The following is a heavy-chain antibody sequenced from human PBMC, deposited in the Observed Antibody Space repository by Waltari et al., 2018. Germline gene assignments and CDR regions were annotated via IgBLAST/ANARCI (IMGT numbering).Heavy chain of an antibody. Sequence: EVQLVESGGGLVQPGGSLRLSCSGSGFTFPNHWLSWVRQAPGKGPEWVASIKQDGSEKYYVDSMKGRFTISRDNAKNSLSLQMDSLRAEDTAVYFCARGVTTVEYWGQGTLVTVSS. CDR3: ARGVTTVEY. CDR1: GFTFPNHW. J-gene: IGHJ4*02. CDR2: IKQDGSEK. V-gene: IGHV3-7*04. D-gene: IGHD2-21*02.